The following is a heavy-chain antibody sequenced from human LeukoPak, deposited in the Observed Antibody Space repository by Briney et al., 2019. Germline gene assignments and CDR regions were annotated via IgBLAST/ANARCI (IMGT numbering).Heavy chain of an antibody. Sequence: PSETLSLTCTVSGGSISSYYWSWIRQPPGKGLEWIGYIYYSGSTNHNPSLKSRVTISVDTSKNQFSLKLSSVTAADTAVYYCARGNYYYYYMDVWGKGTTVTISS. J-gene: IGHJ6*03. CDR2: IYYSGST. CDR1: GGSISSYY. V-gene: IGHV4-59*01. CDR3: ARGNYYYYYMDV.